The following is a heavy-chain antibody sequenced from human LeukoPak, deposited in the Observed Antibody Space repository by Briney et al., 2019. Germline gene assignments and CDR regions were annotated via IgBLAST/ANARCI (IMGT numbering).Heavy chain of an antibody. J-gene: IGHJ4*02. V-gene: IGHV3-15*01. CDR3: TTVLTLWFGEFDY. CDR1: GFTFSNAW. Sequence: PGGSLRLSCAASGFTFSNAWMSWVRQAPGKGLEWVGRIKSKTDGGTTDYAAPVKGRFTISRDDSKNTLYLQMNSLKTEDTVVYYCTTVLTLWFGEFDYWGQGTLVTVSS. CDR2: IKSKTDGGTT. D-gene: IGHD3-10*01.